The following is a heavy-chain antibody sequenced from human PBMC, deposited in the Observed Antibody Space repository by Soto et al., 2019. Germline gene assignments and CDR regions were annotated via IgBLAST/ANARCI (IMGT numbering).Heavy chain of an antibody. J-gene: IGHJ4*02. V-gene: IGHV3-23*01. CDR3: AKDWTGDSCRRGGCLGH. CDR2: ISASGDST. D-gene: IGHD2-15*01. CDR1: GFTFGTYA. Sequence: GGSLRLSCAASGFTFGTYAMSWVRQAPGKGLEWVSSISASGDSTYSGDSVKGRLSISRDNSKNTVYLQMNSLRAEDTAVYYCAKDWTGDSCRRGGCLGHWGQGTLVTVSS.